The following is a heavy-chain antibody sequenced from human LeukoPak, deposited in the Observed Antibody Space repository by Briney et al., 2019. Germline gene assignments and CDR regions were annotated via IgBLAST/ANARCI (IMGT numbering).Heavy chain of an antibody. Sequence: PSETLSLTCTVSGGSISSGGYYWSWIRQHPGKGLEWIGYIYYSGSTYYNPSLKSRVAISVDKSKNQFSLELSSVTAADTAVYYCARDQGSGSYGDAFDIWGQGTMVTVSS. CDR3: ARDQGSGSYGDAFDI. CDR2: IYYSGST. D-gene: IGHD1-26*01. V-gene: IGHV4-31*03. CDR1: GGSISSGGYY. J-gene: IGHJ3*02.